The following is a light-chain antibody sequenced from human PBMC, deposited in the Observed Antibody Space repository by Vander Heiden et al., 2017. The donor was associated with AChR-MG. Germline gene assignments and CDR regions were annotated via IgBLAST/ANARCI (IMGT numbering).Light chain of an antibody. CDR2: DNT. J-gene: IGLJ2*01. CDR1: RSNIGAGYD. V-gene: IGLV1-40*01. Sequence: QSVLPQPPSVPAAPGQRVTISCTGSRSNIGAGYDVHWYQQLPGTAPNLLIYDNTNRPSGVPDRFSGSKSGTSASLAITGLQAEDEAVYYCQSYDTSRSGSGVFGGGTKLTVL. CDR3: QSYDTSRSGSGV.